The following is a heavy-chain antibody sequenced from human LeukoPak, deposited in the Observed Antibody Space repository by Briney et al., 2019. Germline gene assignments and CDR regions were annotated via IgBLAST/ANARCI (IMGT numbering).Heavy chain of an antibody. CDR3: ARYTHSSGFDY. CDR1: GLIVSSNY. CDR2: IYSGGST. D-gene: IGHD6-19*01. Sequence: GGSLRLSCAASGLIVSSNYMSWVRQAPGKGLEWVSVIYSGGSTYYADSVKGRFTISRDNSKNTLHLQMNSLGAEDTAVYYCARYTHSSGFDYWGQGTLVTVSS. V-gene: IGHV3-53*01. J-gene: IGHJ4*02.